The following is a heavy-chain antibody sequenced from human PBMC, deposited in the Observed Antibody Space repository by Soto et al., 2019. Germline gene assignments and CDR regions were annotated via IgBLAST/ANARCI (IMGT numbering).Heavy chain of an antibody. Sequence: EVQILESGGDLVQPGGSLRLSCVVSGLSLNNYAIAWVRHAPGKGLEFVSTIDVLDGAWYSDSVRGRLDISRDVSRNKVYLQMSSLRVEDTAIYFCSYWRAGGPVNLDQWGPGTRVTVSS. CDR2: IDVLDGA. CDR1: GLSLNNYA. V-gene: IGHV3-23*01. D-gene: IGHD2-21*01. J-gene: IGHJ4*02. CDR3: SYWRAGGPVNLDQ.